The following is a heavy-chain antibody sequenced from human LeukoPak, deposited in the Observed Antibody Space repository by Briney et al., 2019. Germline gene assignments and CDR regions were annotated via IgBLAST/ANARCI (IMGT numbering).Heavy chain of an antibody. J-gene: IGHJ4*01. D-gene: IGHD2/OR15-2a*01. Sequence: GGSLRLSCAASGFTFSSYAMSWVRLAPGKGLQWVSFISGSSKTIYYGDSVKGRFTISRDNAKNSLYLQMNGLRDEDAALYFCARDSGNYIDYWGQGTQVVVSS. CDR1: GFTFSSYA. CDR3: ARDSGNYIDY. CDR2: ISGSSKTI. V-gene: IGHV3-48*02.